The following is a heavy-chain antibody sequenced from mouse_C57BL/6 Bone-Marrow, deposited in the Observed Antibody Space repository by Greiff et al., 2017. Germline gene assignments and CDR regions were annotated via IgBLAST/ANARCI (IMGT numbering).Heavy chain of an antibody. CDR2: ISSGSSTI. CDR1: GFTFSDYG. Sequence: EVKLVESGGGLVKPGGSLKLSCAASGFTFSDYGMHWVRQAPEKGLEWVAYISSGSSTINYADTVKGRFTISRDNAKNTLFLQMTSLRAEDTAMYYCARRWLLGAMDYWGQGTSVTVSA. J-gene: IGHJ4*01. V-gene: IGHV5-17*01. D-gene: IGHD2-3*01. CDR3: ARRWLLGAMDY.